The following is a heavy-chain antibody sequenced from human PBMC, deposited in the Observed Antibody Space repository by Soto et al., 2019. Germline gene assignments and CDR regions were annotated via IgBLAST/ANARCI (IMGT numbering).Heavy chain of an antibody. CDR1: GGSISGSPYY. CDR3: ARLGSISAHRGVDY. D-gene: IGHD6-6*01. V-gene: IGHV4-39*01. J-gene: IGHJ4*02. CDR2: IYYSGTT. Sequence: QLQLQESGPGLVKPSETLSLTCTVSGGSISGSPYYWGWIRQPPGKGLEWIGSIYYSGTTYYNPSLKSRITISVDTSKNQLSLKLSSVTAEDTAVYFCARLGSISAHRGVDYWGQGTLVTVSS.